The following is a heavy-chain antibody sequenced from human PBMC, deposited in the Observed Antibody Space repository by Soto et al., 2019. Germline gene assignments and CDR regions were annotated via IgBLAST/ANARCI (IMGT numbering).Heavy chain of an antibody. J-gene: IGHJ4*02. Sequence: QVTLKESGPVLVKPTETLTLTCTVSGFSLSTARMGVSWIRQPPGKALEWLAHIFSNDEKSYSTSLKSRLTISKDTSKSQVVLTMTNMDPVDTATYYCARILGSGVADRYYFDYWGQGTLVTVSS. D-gene: IGHD6-19*01. CDR2: IFSNDEK. CDR1: GFSLSTARMG. V-gene: IGHV2-26*01. CDR3: ARILGSGVADRYYFDY.